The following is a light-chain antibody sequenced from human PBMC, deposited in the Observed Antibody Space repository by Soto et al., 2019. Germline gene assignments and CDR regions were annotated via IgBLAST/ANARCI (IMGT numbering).Light chain of an antibody. V-gene: IGKV3-15*01. Sequence: EIVLTQSPATLSVSPGERVTLSCRASQSVDINLAWYQQKPGQAPRLLIYGASTRAIDMPGRFSGRGSGTEFTLTISSLQSEDFAVYYCQQYRNWARTFGQGTKV. CDR1: QSVDIN. CDR3: QQYRNWART. CDR2: GAS. J-gene: IGKJ1*01.